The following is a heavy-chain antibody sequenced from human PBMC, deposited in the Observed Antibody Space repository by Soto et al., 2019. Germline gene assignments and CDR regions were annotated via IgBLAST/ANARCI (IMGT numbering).Heavy chain of an antibody. D-gene: IGHD6-19*01. Sequence: QVQLVQSGAEVKKPGSSVKVSCKASGGTFSNYAFSWVRQAPGQGLEWLGGIMPIFGRPDYAQKFRDRVTITADESTXXAXMALSSLRSADTAVYYCAIWLKEAGIGGNYYSGMDVWGQGTTVTVSS. CDR1: GGTFSNYA. V-gene: IGHV1-69*12. CDR3: AIWLKEAGIGGNYYSGMDV. J-gene: IGHJ6*02. CDR2: IMPIFGRP.